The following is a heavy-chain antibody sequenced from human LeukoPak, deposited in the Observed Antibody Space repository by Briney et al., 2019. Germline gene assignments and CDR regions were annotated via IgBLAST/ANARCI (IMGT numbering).Heavy chain of an antibody. D-gene: IGHD3-10*01. CDR1: GGSFSGYY. Sequence: SETLSLTCAVYGGSFSGYYWSWIRQTPGKGLEWIGEINHSGSTNYNPSLKSRVTISVDTSKNQFSLKLSSVTAADTAVYYCARDPVRGADAFDIWGQGTMVTVSS. CDR3: ARDPVRGADAFDI. J-gene: IGHJ3*02. V-gene: IGHV4-34*01. CDR2: INHSGST.